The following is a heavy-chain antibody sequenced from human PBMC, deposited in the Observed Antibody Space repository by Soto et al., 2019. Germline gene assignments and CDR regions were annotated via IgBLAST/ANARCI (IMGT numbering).Heavy chain of an antibody. Sequence: VQLVESGGGLVQPGRSLRLSCAASGFTFDDYAMHWVRQAPGKGLEWVSGISWNSGSIGYADSVKGRFTISRDNAKNSLYLQMNSLRAEDTALYYCAKETTPFGELESGFDPWGQGTLVTVSS. D-gene: IGHD3-10*01. J-gene: IGHJ5*02. V-gene: IGHV3-9*01. CDR2: ISWNSGSI. CDR3: AKETTPFGELESGFDP. CDR1: GFTFDDYA.